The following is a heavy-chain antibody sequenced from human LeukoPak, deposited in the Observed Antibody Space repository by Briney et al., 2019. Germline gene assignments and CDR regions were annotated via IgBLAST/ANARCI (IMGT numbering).Heavy chain of an antibody. CDR3: TRHGPTAIYGLGPIDN. V-gene: IGHV4-59*08. CDR1: GGSIYSYY. D-gene: IGHD2-21*02. J-gene: IGHJ4*02. Sequence: SETLSLTCTVSGGSIYSYYWSWFREPPGMGLEWIGFISDSGTTNYNPSLKSRLTISVDTSKNQFSLKLTSVTAADTAVYYCTRHGPTAIYGLGPIDNWGRGTLVTVSS. CDR2: ISDSGTT.